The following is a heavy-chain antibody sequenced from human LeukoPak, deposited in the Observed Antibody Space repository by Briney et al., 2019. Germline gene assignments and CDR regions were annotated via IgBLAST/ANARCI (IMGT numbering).Heavy chain of an antibody. CDR2: IYTSGST. CDR1: GGSISSYY. Sequence: PSETLSLTCTVSGGSISSYYWSWIRLPAGKGLEWIGRIYTSGSTNYNPSLKSRVTMSVDTSKNQFSLKLSSVTAADTAVYYCARSSVSYSSSWEFDYWGQGTLVTVSS. V-gene: IGHV4-4*07. CDR3: ARSSVSYSSSWEFDY. D-gene: IGHD6-13*01. J-gene: IGHJ4*02.